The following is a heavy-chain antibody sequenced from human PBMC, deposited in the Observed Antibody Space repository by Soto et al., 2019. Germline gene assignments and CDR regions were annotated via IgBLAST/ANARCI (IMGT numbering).Heavy chain of an antibody. J-gene: IGHJ5*02. V-gene: IGHV1-69*13. CDR3: ARVLRYFDWLLYGWFDP. CDR1: VGTYSGYP. Sequence: GVLVNLSCKGSVGTYSGYPIGWRRKTNGQGLEWMGGIIPIFGTANYAQKFQGRVTITADESTSTAYMELSSLRSEDTAVYYCARVLRYFDWLLYGWFDPWGREPWSPSPQ. D-gene: IGHD3-9*01. CDR2: IIPIFGTA.